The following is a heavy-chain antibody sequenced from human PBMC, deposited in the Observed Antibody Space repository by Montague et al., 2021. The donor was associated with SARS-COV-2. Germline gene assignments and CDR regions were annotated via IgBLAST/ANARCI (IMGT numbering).Heavy chain of an antibody. Sequence: CAISGDSVSSNSATWNWVRQSPSRGLEWLGRTYYRSKWYNDYAVSVRSRVTINPDTSKNQFSLQLNSVTPEDTAIYYCTSGREEDYNGMDVWGQGTTVTVSS. CDR2: TYYRSKWYN. V-gene: IGHV6-1*01. J-gene: IGHJ6*02. CDR3: TSGREEDYNGMDV. D-gene: IGHD1-1*01. CDR1: GDSVSSNSAT.